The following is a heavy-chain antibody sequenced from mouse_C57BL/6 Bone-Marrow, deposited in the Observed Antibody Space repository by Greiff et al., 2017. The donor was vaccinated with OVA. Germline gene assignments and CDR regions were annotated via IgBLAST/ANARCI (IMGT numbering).Heavy chain of an antibody. CDR3: VVDSSGYWFAY. V-gene: IGHV1-81*01. CDR2: IYPRSGNT. J-gene: IGHJ3*01. Sequence: VHLVESGAELARPGASVKLSCKASGYTFTSYGISWVKQRTGQGLEWIGEIYPRSGNTYYNEKFKGKATLTADKSSSTAYMELRSLTSEDSAVYFCVVDSSGYWFAYWGQGTLVTVSA. CDR1: GYTFTSYG. D-gene: IGHD3-2*02.